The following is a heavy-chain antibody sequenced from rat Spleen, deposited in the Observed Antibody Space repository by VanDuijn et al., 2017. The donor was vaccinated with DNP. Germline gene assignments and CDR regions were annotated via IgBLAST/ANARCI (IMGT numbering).Heavy chain of an antibody. CDR1: GYSITSNY. J-gene: IGHJ3*01. Sequence: EVQLQESGPGLVKPSQSLSLTCSVTGYSITSNYWGWFRKFPGNKLEWMGYINSAGSTNYNPSLKSRISITRDTSKNQFFLQVNSVTTEDTATYYCAMKYRYTWFAYWGQGTLVTVSS. V-gene: IGHV3-3*01. CDR3: AMKYRYTWFAY. D-gene: IGHD1-5*01. CDR2: INSAGST.